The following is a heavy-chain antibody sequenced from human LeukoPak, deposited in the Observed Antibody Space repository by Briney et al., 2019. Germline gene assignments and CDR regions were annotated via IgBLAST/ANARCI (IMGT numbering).Heavy chain of an antibody. CDR3: ARDRGYSTFDY. J-gene: IGHJ4*02. V-gene: IGHV3-7*01. CDR2: MNQDGSEI. CDR1: GFTFSSYA. D-gene: IGHD2-15*01. Sequence: PGGSLRLSCVASGFTFSSYAMSWVRQAPGEGLEWVANMNQDGSEISYVDSVKGRFTIPRDNAKNSLYLQMNSLRAEDTAVYYCARDRGYSTFDYWGQGTLVTVSS.